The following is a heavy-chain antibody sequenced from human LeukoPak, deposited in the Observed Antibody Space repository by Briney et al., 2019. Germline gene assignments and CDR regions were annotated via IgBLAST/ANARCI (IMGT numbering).Heavy chain of an antibody. Sequence: PGGSLRLSWAAYGFTFSNYAMTWVRQAPGKGREWVSAIIGGGGSTYYAASVKGRFTISRDNSKNTLYLQMNSLRAEDTAVYYCAKAHGGGSSKGNLYSDYWGQGTLVTVSS. CDR3: AKAHGGGSSKGNLYSDY. J-gene: IGHJ4*02. V-gene: IGHV3-23*01. CDR1: GFTFSNYA. CDR2: IIGGGGST. D-gene: IGHD6-6*01.